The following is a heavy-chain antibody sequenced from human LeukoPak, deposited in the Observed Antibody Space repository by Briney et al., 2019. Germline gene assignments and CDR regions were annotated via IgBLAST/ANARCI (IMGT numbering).Heavy chain of an antibody. V-gene: IGHV3-21*01. Sequence: PGGSLRLSCAASGFTFSAYSMNWVRQAPGKGLEWVSSISSSSTYIYYADSVKGRFAIPRDNAKKSLYLQMNSLRAEDTAVYYCARENDYSSHLLDYWGQGTLVTVSS. CDR3: ARENDYSSHLLDY. CDR2: ISSSSTYI. CDR1: GFTFSAYS. J-gene: IGHJ4*02. D-gene: IGHD4-11*01.